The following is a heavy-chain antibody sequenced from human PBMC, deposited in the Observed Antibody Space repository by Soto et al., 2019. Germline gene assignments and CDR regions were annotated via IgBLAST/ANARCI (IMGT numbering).Heavy chain of an antibody. D-gene: IGHD3-10*01. CDR2: ISGSGGST. J-gene: IGHJ4*02. V-gene: IGHV3-23*01. CDR1: GFTFSSYA. CDR3: AKAPTNYGSGSYYYY. Sequence: EVQLLESGGGLVQPGGSLRLSWAASGFTFSSYAMSWVRQAPGKGLEWVSAISGSGGSTYYADSVKGRFTISRDNSKNTLYLQMNSLRAEDTAVYYCAKAPTNYGSGSYYYYWGQGTLVTVSS.